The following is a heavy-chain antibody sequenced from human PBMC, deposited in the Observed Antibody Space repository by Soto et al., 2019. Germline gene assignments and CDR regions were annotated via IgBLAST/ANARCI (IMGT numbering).Heavy chain of an antibody. CDR2: INAGNGNT. V-gene: IGHV1-3*01. J-gene: IGHJ4*02. CDR1: GYTFTSYA. D-gene: IGHD2-15*01. Sequence: GASVKVSCQASGYTFTSYAMHWVRQAPGQRLEWMGWINAGNGNTKYSQKFQGRVTITRDTSASTAYMELSSLRSEDTAVYYCARDHCSGGSCYHFDYWGQGTLVTVSS. CDR3: ARDHCSGGSCYHFDY.